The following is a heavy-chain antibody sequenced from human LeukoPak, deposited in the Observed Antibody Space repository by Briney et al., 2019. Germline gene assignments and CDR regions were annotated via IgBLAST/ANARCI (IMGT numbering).Heavy chain of an antibody. Sequence: SVKVSCKASGGTFSSYAISWVRQAPGQGLECMGGIIPIFGTANYAQKFQGRVTITADKSTSTAYMELSSLRSEDTAVYYCARDEERDYLDFPSRMDVWGKGTTVTVSS. D-gene: IGHD1-1*01. CDR2: IIPIFGTA. V-gene: IGHV1-69*06. J-gene: IGHJ6*03. CDR1: GGTFSSYA. CDR3: ARDEERDYLDFPSRMDV.